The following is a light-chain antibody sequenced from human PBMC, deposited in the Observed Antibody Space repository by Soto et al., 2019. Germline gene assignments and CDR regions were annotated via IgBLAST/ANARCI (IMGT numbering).Light chain of an antibody. CDR1: SSNIGAGYE. CDR3: CSYAGSYTF. J-gene: IGLJ2*01. V-gene: IGLV1-40*01. Sequence: QSVLTQPPSVSGAPGQRVTISCIGGSSNIGAGYEVHWYQQLPGTVPKLMIYDVSKRPSGVPDRFSGSKSGNTASLTISGLQAEDEADYYCCSYAGSYTFFGGGTKLTVL. CDR2: DVS.